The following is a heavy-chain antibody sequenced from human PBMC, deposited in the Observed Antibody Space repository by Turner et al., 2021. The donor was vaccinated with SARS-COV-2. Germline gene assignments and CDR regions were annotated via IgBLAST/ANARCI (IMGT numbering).Heavy chain of an antibody. Sequence: QVQLVESGGGLVKPGVSLSLSCAAAGFSLNPYGMHWVRQAPGKGLEWVALIAFDGSNKVYADSVKGRFTISRDNSKNTLYLQMNSLRAEDTAVYYCAKRGSCSNNKCYLDYWGQGILVTVSS. CDR3: AKRGSCSNNKCYLDY. D-gene: IGHD2-2*01. V-gene: IGHV3-30*18. CDR2: IAFDGSNK. CDR1: GFSLNPYG. J-gene: IGHJ4*02.